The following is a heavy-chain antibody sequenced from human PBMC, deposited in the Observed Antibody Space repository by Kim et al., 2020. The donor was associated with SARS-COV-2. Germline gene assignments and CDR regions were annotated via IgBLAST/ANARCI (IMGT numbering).Heavy chain of an antibody. D-gene: IGHD2-2*01. Sequence: GESLKISCKGSGYSFTSYWIGWVRQMPGKGLEWMGIIYPGDSDTRYSPSFQGQVTISADKSISTAYLQWSSLKASDTAMYYCARGPLVPAAPQQLFDYWGQGTLVTVSS. CDR1: GYSFTSYW. CDR3: ARGPLVPAAPQQLFDY. CDR2: IYPGDSDT. V-gene: IGHV5-51*01. J-gene: IGHJ4*02.